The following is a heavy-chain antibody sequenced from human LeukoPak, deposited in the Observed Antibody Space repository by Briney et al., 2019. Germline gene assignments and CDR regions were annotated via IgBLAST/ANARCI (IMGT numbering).Heavy chain of an antibody. Sequence: PSETLSLTCTVSGGSISSYYWSWIRQPPGKGLEWIGYIYYSGSTNYNPSLKSRVTISVDTSKNQFSLKLSSVTAADTAVYYCARVGLLDDILTGRFDYWGQGTLVTASS. J-gene: IGHJ4*02. CDR1: GGSISSYY. V-gene: IGHV4-59*01. CDR3: ARVGLLDDILTGRFDY. D-gene: IGHD3-9*01. CDR2: IYYSGST.